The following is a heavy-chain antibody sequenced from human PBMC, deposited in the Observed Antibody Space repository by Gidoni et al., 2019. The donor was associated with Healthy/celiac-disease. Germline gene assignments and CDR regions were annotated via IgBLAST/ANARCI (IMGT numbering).Heavy chain of an antibody. CDR1: CGSFSSGGYS. CDR2: LYYSGST. Sequence: VQLQESGPGLVKPTQTLSPTCTVSCGSFSSGGYSWSWLRQHPGKGLAWIGYLYYSGSTYYNPSLKSRVTISVDTSKNQFSLKLSSVTAADTAVYYCAREGSGSYKGWFDPWGQGTLVTVSS. J-gene: IGHJ5*02. CDR3: AREGSGSYKGWFDP. D-gene: IGHD1-26*01. V-gene: IGHV4-31*03.